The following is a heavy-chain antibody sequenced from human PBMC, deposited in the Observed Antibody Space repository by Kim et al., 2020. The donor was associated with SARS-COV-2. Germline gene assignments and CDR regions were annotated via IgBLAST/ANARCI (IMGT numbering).Heavy chain of an antibody. D-gene: IGHD6-13*01. J-gene: IGHJ6*02. V-gene: IGHV1-69*01. Sequence: QGRVTITADESTSTAYMELSSLRSEDTAVYYCAREGSSSWHYYYYGMDVWGQGTTVTVSS. CDR3: AREGSSSWHYYYYGMDV.